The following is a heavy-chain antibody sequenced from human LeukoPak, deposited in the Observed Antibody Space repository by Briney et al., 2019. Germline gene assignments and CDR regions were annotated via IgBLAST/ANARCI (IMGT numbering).Heavy chain of an antibody. Sequence: GASVTVSCKASGYTFTSYDINWVRQATGQGLEWMGWMNPNSGNTHYDQKFQGRVTMTRNTSISTAYMELSSLRSEDTAVYYCATRGATGLDWGQGTLVTVSS. V-gene: IGHV1-8*01. D-gene: IGHD1-1*01. CDR2: MNPNSGNT. J-gene: IGHJ4*02. CDR3: ATRGATGLD. CDR1: GYTFTSYD.